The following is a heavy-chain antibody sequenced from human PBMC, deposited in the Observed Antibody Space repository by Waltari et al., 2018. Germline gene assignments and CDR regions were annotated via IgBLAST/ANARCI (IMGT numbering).Heavy chain of an antibody. J-gene: IGHJ4*02. CDR2: IIPIFGTA. CDR1: GATFSSYA. CDR3: AREAAAGTSYFDY. V-gene: IGHV1-69*12. Sequence: VQLVQSGAEVKKPGSSVKVSCTASGATFSSYAISWVRQAPGQGIEWMGGIIPIFGTANYAQKFQGRVTITADESTSTAYMELSSLRSEDTAVYYCAREAAAGTSYFDYWGQGTLVTVSS. D-gene: IGHD6-13*01.